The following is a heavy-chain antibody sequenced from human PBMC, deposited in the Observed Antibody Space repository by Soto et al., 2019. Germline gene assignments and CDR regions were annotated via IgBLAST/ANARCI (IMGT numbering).Heavy chain of an antibody. D-gene: IGHD3-3*01. J-gene: IGHJ5*02. V-gene: IGHV1-46*01. CDR1: GYTFTSYY. CDR3: ARGVDXDFWSGTANGVDDWFDP. Sequence: ASVKVSCKASGYTFTSYYMHWVRQAPGQGLEWMGIINPSGGSTSYAQKFQGRVTMTRDTSTSTVYMELSSLRSEDTAVYYCARGVDXDFWSGTANGVDDWFDPWGQGTLVTVSS. CDR2: INPSGGST.